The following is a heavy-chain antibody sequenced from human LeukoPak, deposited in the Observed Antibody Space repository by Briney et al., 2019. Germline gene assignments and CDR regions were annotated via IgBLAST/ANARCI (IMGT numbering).Heavy chain of an antibody. V-gene: IGHV1-18*01. CDR2: ISAYNGNT. CDR3: ARDSYDSSGNYLDY. CDR1: GYTFTSYG. Sequence: GASVKVSRKASGYTFTSYGISWVRQAPGQGLEWMGWISAYNGNTKYAQKLQGRVTMTTDTSTSTSYMELRSLRFDDTAVYYCARDSYDSSGNYLDYWGQGTLVTVSS. D-gene: IGHD3-22*01. J-gene: IGHJ4*02.